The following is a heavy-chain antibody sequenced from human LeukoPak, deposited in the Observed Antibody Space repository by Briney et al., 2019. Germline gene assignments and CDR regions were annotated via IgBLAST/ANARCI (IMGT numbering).Heavy chain of an antibody. J-gene: IGHJ6*02. V-gene: IGHV1-69*04. Sequence: SVKVSCKASGGTFSSYDISWVRQAPGQGVEWMGRIIPILGIANYAQKFQGTVTITADNSTSTAYLELSSLRSEDTAVYYCASIYGHTLDCSGGSCQTDYYYYGMDVWGQGTTVTVSS. D-gene: IGHD2-15*01. CDR3: ASIYGHTLDCSGGSCQTDYYYYGMDV. CDR1: GGTFSSYD. CDR2: IIPILGIA.